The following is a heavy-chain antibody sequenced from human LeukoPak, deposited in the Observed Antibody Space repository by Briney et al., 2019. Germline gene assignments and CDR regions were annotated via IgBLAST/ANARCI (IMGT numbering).Heavy chain of an antibody. D-gene: IGHD5-18*01. CDR3: AGYEGDWFDP. V-gene: IGHV4-59*12. Sequence: SETLSLTCTVSGGSISSYYWSWIRQPPGKGLEWIGYIYYSGSTNYNPSLKSRVTISVDRSKNQFSLKLSSVTAADTAVYYCAGYEGDWFDPWGQGTLVTVSS. J-gene: IGHJ5*02. CDR2: IYYSGST. CDR1: GGSISSYY.